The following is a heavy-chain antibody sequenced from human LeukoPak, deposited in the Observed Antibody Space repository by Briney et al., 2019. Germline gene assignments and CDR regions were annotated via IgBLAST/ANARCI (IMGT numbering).Heavy chain of an antibody. CDR1: GYTFNGIY. CDR2: INPNSGGT. D-gene: IGHD4-11*01. V-gene: IGHV1-2*02. Sequence: ASVKISSKASGYTFNGIYLHSVRHAPGQGLEWMGWINPNSGGTNYAQKFQGRVTMTRDTSNSTAYMELSRLRSDDTAVYYCARWMATVTTPDYWGQGTLVTVSS. CDR3: ARWMATVTTPDY. J-gene: IGHJ4*02.